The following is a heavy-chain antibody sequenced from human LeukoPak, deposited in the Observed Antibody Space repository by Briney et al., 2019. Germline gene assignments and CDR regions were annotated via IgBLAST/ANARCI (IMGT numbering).Heavy chain of an antibody. Sequence: GGSLRLSCAVSGFTFNSFPLSWVRQAPGKGLEWVSGINPSSGGTYYADSVKGRFTIFRDNSKNTLYLEMNSLRAEDTAVYYCARGRISPDYWGQGTLVTVSS. V-gene: IGHV3-23*01. CDR3: ARGRISPDY. D-gene: IGHD3-3*02. CDR1: GFTFNSFP. CDR2: INPSSGGT. J-gene: IGHJ4*02.